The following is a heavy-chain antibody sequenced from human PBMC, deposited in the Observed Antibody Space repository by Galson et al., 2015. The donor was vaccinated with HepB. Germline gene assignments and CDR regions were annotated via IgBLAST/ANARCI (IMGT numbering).Heavy chain of an antibody. CDR3: AHVWSGYPHVDV. CDR1: GGSISSSSYY. CDR2: IYYSGST. D-gene: IGHD3-3*02. V-gene: IGHV4-39*01. J-gene: IGHJ6*04. Sequence: ETLSLTCTVSGGSISSSSYYWGWIRQPPGKGLEWIGSIYYSGSTYYNPSLKSRVTISVDTSKNQFSLKLSSVTAADTAVYYCAHVWSGYPHVDVWGKGTTVTVSS.